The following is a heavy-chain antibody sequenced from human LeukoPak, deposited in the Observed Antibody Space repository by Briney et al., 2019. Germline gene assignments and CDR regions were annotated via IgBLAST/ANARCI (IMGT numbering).Heavy chain of an antibody. J-gene: IGHJ6*02. CDR1: GFTFSSYW. D-gene: IGHD3-9*01. CDR2: IKQDGSEK. V-gene: IGHV3-7*01. Sequence: GGSLRLSCAASGFTFSSYWMSWVRQAPGKGLEWVANIKQDGSEKYYVDSVKGRFTISRDDAKSSLYLQMNSLRAEDTAVYYCARDLMYYDILTGLYGMDVWGQGTPVTVSS. CDR3: ARDLMYYDILTGLYGMDV.